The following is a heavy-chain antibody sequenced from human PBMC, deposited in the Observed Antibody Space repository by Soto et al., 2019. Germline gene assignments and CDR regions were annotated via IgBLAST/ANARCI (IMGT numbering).Heavy chain of an antibody. V-gene: IGHV1-24*01. Sequence: ASVKVSCKVSGYTLTELSMHWVRQAPGKGLEWMGGFDPEDGETIYAQKFQGRVTMTEDTFTDTAYMELSSLRSEDTAVYYCATVKGYSSSWYLVYWGQGTLVTVSS. CDR1: GYTLTELS. J-gene: IGHJ4*02. CDR2: FDPEDGET. D-gene: IGHD6-13*01. CDR3: ATVKGYSSSWYLVY.